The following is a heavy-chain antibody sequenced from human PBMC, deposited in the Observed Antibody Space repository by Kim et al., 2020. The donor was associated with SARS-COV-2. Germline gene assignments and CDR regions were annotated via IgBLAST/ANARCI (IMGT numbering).Heavy chain of an antibody. V-gene: IGHV1-69*01. Sequence: FQGRVTITADESTSTAYMELSSLRSEDTAVYYCARDSAPLGVAGTDYFDYWGQGTLVTVSS. CDR3: ARDSAPLGVAGTDYFDY. D-gene: IGHD6-19*01. J-gene: IGHJ4*02.